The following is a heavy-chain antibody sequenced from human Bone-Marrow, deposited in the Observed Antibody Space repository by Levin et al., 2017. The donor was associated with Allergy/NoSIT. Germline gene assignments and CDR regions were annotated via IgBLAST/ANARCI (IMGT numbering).Heavy chain of an antibody. CDR2: INPGGTDE. Sequence: GESLKISCAASGFTFSNYWMSWIRQAPGKGLEWVANINPGGTDEYYVESVRGRFTISRDNAKNSLHLQMNSLRVDDTSVYYCASHGSPVFDIWGQGTVVTVSS. J-gene: IGHJ3*02. V-gene: IGHV3-7*01. CDR3: ASHGSPVFDI. CDR1: GFTFSNYW.